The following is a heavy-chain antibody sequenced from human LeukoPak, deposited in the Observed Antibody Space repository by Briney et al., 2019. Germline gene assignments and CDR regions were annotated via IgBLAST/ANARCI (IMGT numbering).Heavy chain of an antibody. CDR1: GFTFSSYA. CDR3: AKTRPYWYFDL. J-gene: IGHJ2*01. Sequence: GGSLRLSCAASGFTFSSYAMSWVRQAPGKGLEWASAITGSGGSTYYADSVKGRFTISRDNSKNTLYLQMNSLRAGDTAVYYCAKTRPYWYFDLWGRDTLVTVSS. V-gene: IGHV3-23*01. CDR2: ITGSGGST.